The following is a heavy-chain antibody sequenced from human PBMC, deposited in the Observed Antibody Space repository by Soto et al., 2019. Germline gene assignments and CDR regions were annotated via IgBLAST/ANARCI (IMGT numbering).Heavy chain of an antibody. CDR2: IRFDGSNI. V-gene: IGHV3-33*01. Sequence: GGSLRLSCAAPESCFRRYCMHWVRQAPGKGLEWVAIIRFDGSNIKYADAVMGRFTISRDNSKNMLYLEMNSLRVEDTALYYCARDGIASVAFWGYLDSWGQGTLVTVSS. CDR1: ESCFRRYC. D-gene: IGHD2-21*01. J-gene: IGHJ4*02. CDR3: ARDGIASVAFWGYLDS.